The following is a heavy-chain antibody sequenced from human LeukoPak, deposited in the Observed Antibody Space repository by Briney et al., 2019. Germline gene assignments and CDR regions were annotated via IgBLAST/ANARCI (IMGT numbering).Heavy chain of an antibody. D-gene: IGHD3-10*01. V-gene: IGHV3-21*04. CDR3: AKDPLWFGELLMVY. CDR1: GFALSTYT. J-gene: IGHJ4*02. Sequence: GGSLRLSCAASGFALSTYTVNWVRQAPGKGLEWVSSISSTSSYIYYADSVRGRFTISRDNAKNLLYLQLNSLRAADTAVYYCAKDPLWFGELLMVYWGQGTLVTVSS. CDR2: ISSTSSYI.